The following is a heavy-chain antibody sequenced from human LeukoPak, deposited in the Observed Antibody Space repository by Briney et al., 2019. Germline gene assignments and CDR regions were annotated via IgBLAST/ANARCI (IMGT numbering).Heavy chain of an antibody. V-gene: IGHV4-39*01. CDR3: ARTRVGLTLYGMDV. CDR1: GGSITSSSYY. D-gene: IGHD3-9*01. CDR2: IHSGGSA. Sequence: SETLSLTCTVSGGSITSSSYYWGWIRQPPGKGLEWIASIHSGGSASYNPSLKSRVTMSVDTSRNQFSLKLSFVTAADTAVYYCARTRVGLTLYGMDVWGPGTTVTVSS. J-gene: IGHJ6*02.